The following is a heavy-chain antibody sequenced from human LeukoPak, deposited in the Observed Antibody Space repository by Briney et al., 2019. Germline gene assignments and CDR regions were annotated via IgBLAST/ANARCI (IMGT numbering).Heavy chain of an antibody. CDR2: ICPGDSNT. CDR3: ARQYCSGGNCYSRSAYFFDY. CDR1: GYSFTTYW. D-gene: IGHD2-15*01. Sequence: PGESLKISCNGSGYSFTTYWIAWLRQMPGEGLEWVGIICPGDSNTYYSPSFQGQVTISADRSISTAYLQWSSLKASDTAMYYCARQYCSGGNCYSRSAYFFDYWGQGTLVTVSS. J-gene: IGHJ4*02. V-gene: IGHV5-51*01.